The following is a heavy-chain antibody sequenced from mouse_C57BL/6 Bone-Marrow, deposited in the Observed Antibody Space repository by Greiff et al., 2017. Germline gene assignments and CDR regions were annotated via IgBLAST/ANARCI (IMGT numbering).Heavy chain of an antibody. Sequence: QVQLQQPGAELVMPGASVKLSCKASGYTFTSYWMHWVKQRPGQGLEWIGEIDPSDSYTNYNQKFKGKSTLTVDKSSSTAYMQLSSLTSEDSAVYYCARVYYGSSSYVLYFDYWGQGTTHTVSS. J-gene: IGHJ2*01. CDR2: IDPSDSYT. D-gene: IGHD1-1*01. CDR3: ARVYYGSSSYVLYFDY. V-gene: IGHV1-69*01. CDR1: GYTFTSYW.